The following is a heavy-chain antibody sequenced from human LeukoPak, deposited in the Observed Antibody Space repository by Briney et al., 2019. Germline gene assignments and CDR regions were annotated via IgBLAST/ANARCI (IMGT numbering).Heavy chain of an antibody. J-gene: IGHJ4*02. CDR2: IYNSGST. CDR1: GGSISGYY. V-gene: IGHV4-59*08. D-gene: IGHD3-10*01. CDR3: ARYGSGTYPRFDY. Sequence: SETLSRTCTVSGGSISGYYWSWIRQSPGKGLEWIAYIYNSGSTNYNPSLQSRVTISVDTSKNQFSLNLSSVTAADTAVYYCARYGSGTYPRFDYWGQGTLVTVSS.